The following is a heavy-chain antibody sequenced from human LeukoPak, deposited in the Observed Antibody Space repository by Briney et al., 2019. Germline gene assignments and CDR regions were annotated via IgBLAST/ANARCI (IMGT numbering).Heavy chain of an antibody. Sequence: STDTLSLTCSVSGVSISSYYWSWIRQPPGKRLEWIGYITYSGSTNYNPSLKSRVTISLDTSKKQFSLRLSSVTAADTAVYYCAGIRGYYFDYWGQGTLVTVSS. CDR1: GVSISSYY. D-gene: IGHD5-12*01. CDR2: ITYSGST. V-gene: IGHV4-59*08. J-gene: IGHJ4*02. CDR3: AGIRGYYFDY.